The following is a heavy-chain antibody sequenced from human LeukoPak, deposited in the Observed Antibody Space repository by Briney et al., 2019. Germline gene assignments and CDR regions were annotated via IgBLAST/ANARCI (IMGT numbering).Heavy chain of an antibody. J-gene: IGHJ4*02. CDR3: ASLDSSGYYFDY. D-gene: IGHD3-22*01. CDR1: GGTFSSYA. CDR2: IIPILGIA. V-gene: IGHV1-69*04. Sequence: ASVKVSCKASGGTFSSYAISWVRQAPGQGLEWMGRIIPILGIANYAQKFQGRVTITADKSTSTAYMELSSLRSEDTAVYYCASLDSSGYYFDYWGQGTLVTVSS.